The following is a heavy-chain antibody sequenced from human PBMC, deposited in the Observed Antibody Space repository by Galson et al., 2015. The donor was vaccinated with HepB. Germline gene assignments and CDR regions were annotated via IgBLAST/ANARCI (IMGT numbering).Heavy chain of an antibody. J-gene: IGHJ6*03. Sequence: SLRLSCAASGFTFSSYAMSWVRQAPGKGLEWVSAISGSGGSTYYADSVKGRFTISRDNSKNTLYLQMNSLRAEDTAVYYCAKDPTRIAAAKVRGGRFEGYYMDVWGKGTTVTVSS. CDR2: ISGSGGST. CDR1: GFTFSSYA. D-gene: IGHD6-13*01. CDR3: AKDPTRIAAAKVRGGRFEGYYMDV. V-gene: IGHV3-23*01.